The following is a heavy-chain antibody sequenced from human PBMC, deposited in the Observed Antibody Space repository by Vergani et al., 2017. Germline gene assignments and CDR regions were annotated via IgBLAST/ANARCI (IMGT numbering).Heavy chain of an antibody. D-gene: IGHD5-12*01. CDR3: ATSGYESIDY. CDR1: GFTVSSNY. V-gene: IGHV3-43*02. CDR2: ISGDGGST. Sequence: EVQLVESGGGLVQPGGSLRLSCAASGFTVSSNYMSWVRQAPGKGLEWVSLISGDGGSTYYADSVKGRFTISRDNSKNSLYLQMNSLRTEDTALYYCATSGYESIDYWGQGTLVTVSS. J-gene: IGHJ4*02.